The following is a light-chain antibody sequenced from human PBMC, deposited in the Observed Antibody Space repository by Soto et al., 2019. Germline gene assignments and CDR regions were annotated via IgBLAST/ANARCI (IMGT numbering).Light chain of an antibody. CDR2: DAS. J-gene: IGKJ1*01. V-gene: IGKV3-20*01. Sequence: EIVLTQSPGTLSLSPGERGTLSCIASQSVSSGYLAWYQQKPGQAPRLLIYDASSKATGIPDRFSGSGSGTDFTLTISRLEHEDFAVYYCQQYGGSPRTFGQGTKVDIK. CDR3: QQYGGSPRT. CDR1: QSVSSGY.